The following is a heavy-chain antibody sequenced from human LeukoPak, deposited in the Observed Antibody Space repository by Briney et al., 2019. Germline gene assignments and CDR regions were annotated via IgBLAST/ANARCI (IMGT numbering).Heavy chain of an antibody. J-gene: IGHJ6*03. CDR2: IYTSGST. CDR3: ARLAVPRTAAGKRWGVYYYYYMDV. CDR1: GGSISSYY. D-gene: IGHD6-13*01. V-gene: IGHV4-4*07. Sequence: SETLSLTCTVSGGSISSYYWSWIRQPAGKGLEWIGRIYTSGSTNYNPSLKSRVTISVDTSKNQFSLKLSSVTAADTAVYYCARLAVPRTAAGKRWGVYYYYYMDVWGKGTTVTISS.